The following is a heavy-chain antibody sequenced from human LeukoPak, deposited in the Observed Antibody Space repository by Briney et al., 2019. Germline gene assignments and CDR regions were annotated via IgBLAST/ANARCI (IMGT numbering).Heavy chain of an antibody. J-gene: IGHJ4*02. Sequence: ASVKVSCKASGYTFTSYGISWVRQAPGQGLEWMGWISAYNGNTNYAQKLQGRVTMTTDTSTSTAYMELRSLRSDDPAVYYCARDRSLELLWFGEASDYWGQGTLVTVSS. CDR1: GYTFTSYG. V-gene: IGHV1-18*01. D-gene: IGHD3-10*01. CDR2: ISAYNGNT. CDR3: ARDRSLELLWFGEASDY.